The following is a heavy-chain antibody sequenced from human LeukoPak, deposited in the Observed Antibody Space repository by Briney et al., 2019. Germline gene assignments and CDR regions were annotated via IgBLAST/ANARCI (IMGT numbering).Heavy chain of an antibody. D-gene: IGHD1-26*01. Sequence: PGGSLRLSCAASGFTFSNYAMSWVRQAPGKGLEWVSGISGSAGSTYYADSVKGRFTISRDNSKNTLYLQMNSLTDDDTAVYYCAKKWGVGTTTLDYFDYWGQGTLVTVSP. CDR2: ISGSAGST. J-gene: IGHJ4*02. V-gene: IGHV3-23*01. CDR1: GFTFSNYA. CDR3: AKKWGVGTTTLDYFDY.